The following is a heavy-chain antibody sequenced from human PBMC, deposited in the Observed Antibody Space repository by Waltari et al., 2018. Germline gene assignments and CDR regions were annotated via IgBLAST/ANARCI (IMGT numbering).Heavy chain of an antibody. CDR1: GYSISSGYY. CDR2: IHHSGST. D-gene: IGHD1-20*01. V-gene: IGHV4-38-2*02. J-gene: IGHJ4*02. Sequence: QVQLQESGPGLVKPSETLSLTCAVSGYSISSGYYWGWIRQPPGKGLEWIGSIHHSGSTFYNPSLKSRVTISVDTSKNQFSLKLSSVTAADTAVYYCARDTPAPRITGATSVDYWGQGTLVTVSS. CDR3: ARDTPAPRITGATSVDY.